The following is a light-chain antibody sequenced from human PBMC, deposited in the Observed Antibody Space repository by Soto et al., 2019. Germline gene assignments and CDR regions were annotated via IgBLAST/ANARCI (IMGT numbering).Light chain of an antibody. V-gene: IGKV3-20*01. J-gene: IGKJ5*01. CDR1: QSVRSSY. CDR2: AAS. CDR3: QQYTGPPTT. Sequence: EIVLTQSPDTLSLSPGESATLSCRASQSVRSSYLAWYQQTPGQTPRLLIYAASSRATGIPDRFSGSGSGTDFTLTITRLEPEDSAVYFCQQYTGPPTTFGQGTRLEN.